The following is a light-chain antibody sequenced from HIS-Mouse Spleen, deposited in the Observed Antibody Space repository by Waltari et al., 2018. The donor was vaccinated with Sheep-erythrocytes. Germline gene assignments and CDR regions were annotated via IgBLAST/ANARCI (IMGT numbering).Light chain of an antibody. CDR3: QAWDSSPWV. CDR2: QDS. CDR1: ALPKKY. V-gene: IGLV3-1*01. Sequence: SYELTQPPSVSVSPGQTARITCSGDALPKKYAYWYQQKPGQSPVLVIYQDSKRPSGIPERFSGSNSGNTATLTISGTQAMDEADYYCQAWDSSPWVFGGGTKLTVL. J-gene: IGLJ3*02.